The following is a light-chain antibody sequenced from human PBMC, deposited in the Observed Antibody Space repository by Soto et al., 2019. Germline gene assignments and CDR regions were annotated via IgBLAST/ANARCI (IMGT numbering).Light chain of an antibody. Sequence: QMTQSPSSLSASIGDRVTITCRASQDINSRLAWYQQKPGKAPKLLIYFAFNLESGVPSRFIGSGSGTDFTLTITSLQPEDFATYYCQQADSLPRTFGGGTKVDNK. CDR1: QDINSR. V-gene: IGKV1-12*01. J-gene: IGKJ4*01. CDR3: QQADSLPRT. CDR2: FAF.